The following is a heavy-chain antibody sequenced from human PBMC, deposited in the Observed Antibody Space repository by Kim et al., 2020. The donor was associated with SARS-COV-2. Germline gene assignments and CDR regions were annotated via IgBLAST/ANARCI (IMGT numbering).Heavy chain of an antibody. Sequence: SETLSLTCTVSGDSISSSTYYWGWIRQPPGRGLEWIATTSYGAKTYYNPSLKSRVTISMDTSRNQLSLKVNSVTASETAVYYCARQAVAAKGGFDSWGQGTLVTVSS. CDR1: GDSISSSTYY. CDR3: ARQAVAAKGGFDS. CDR2: TSYGAKT. J-gene: IGHJ4*02. D-gene: IGHD6-19*01. V-gene: IGHV4-39*01.